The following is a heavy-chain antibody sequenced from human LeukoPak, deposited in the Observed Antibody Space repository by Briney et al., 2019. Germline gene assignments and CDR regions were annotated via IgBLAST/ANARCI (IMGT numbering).Heavy chain of an antibody. CDR1: GGSISSSKW. Sequence: PSGTLSLTCAVSGGSISSSKWWSWVRQPPGKGLEWIGEIYHSGSTNYNPSLKSRVTISVDTSKNQFSLKLSSVTAADTAVYYCARPVPSRLGWFDPWGQGTLVTVSS. CDR3: ARPVPSRLGWFDP. CDR2: IYHSGST. V-gene: IGHV4-4*02. J-gene: IGHJ5*02. D-gene: IGHD1-1*01.